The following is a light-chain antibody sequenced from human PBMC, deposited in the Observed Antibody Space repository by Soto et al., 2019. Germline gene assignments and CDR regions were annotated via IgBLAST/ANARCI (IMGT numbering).Light chain of an antibody. CDR1: ESVSNNY. V-gene: IGKV3-20*01. J-gene: IGKJ5*01. Sequence: DIELAQSPGTLSLSPGGRATLSCRCSESVSNNYLAWYQQKTGQAPRLLIYCASNRATGIPDRFSGSGSGTDFTLTISRLEPEDFAVYYCQQYGSSGTFGQGTRLEIK. CDR3: QQYGSSGT. CDR2: CAS.